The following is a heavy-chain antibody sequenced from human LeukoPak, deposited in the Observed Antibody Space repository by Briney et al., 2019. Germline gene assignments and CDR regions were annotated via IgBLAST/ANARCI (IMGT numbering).Heavy chain of an antibody. D-gene: IGHD3-22*01. CDR1: GYSISSGSYY. CDR3: AREHYYDSSGYHDY. J-gene: IGHJ4*02. Sequence: SETLSLTCTVSGYSISSGSYYWSWIRQPAGKGLEWIGRIYASGSTNYNPSLKSRVTISVDTSKNQISLKVTSMTAADTAVYYCAREHYYDSSGYHDYWGQGTLATVSS. CDR2: IYASGST. V-gene: IGHV4-61*02.